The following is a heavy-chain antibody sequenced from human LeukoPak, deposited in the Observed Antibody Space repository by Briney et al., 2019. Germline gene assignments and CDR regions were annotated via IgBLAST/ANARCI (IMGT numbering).Heavy chain of an antibody. V-gene: IGHV4-4*07. CDR1: GGSISSYY. Sequence: SETLYLTCTVSGGSISSYYWSWIRQPAGKGLEWIGRIYTSGSTNYNPSLKSRVTMSVDTSKNQFSLKLSSVTAADTAVYYCARALTPSGWYLLDYWGQGTLVTVSS. CDR3: ARALTPSGWYLLDY. D-gene: IGHD6-19*01. J-gene: IGHJ4*02. CDR2: IYTSGST.